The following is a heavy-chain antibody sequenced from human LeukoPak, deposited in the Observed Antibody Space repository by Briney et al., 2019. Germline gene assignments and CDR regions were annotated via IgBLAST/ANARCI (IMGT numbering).Heavy chain of an antibody. D-gene: IGHD6-19*01. V-gene: IGHV3-11*01. CDR2: ISDSGSTI. CDR3: ARDFSQLVAGITYFYGMDV. J-gene: IGHJ6*02. Sequence: GGSLRLSCAASGFTFSDYYMSWIRQAPGKGLEWVSYISDSGSTIYYADSVKGRFTISRDNAKNSLYLQMNSLRAEDTAVYYCARDFSQLVAGITYFYGMDVWGQGTTVTVSS. CDR1: GFTFSDYY.